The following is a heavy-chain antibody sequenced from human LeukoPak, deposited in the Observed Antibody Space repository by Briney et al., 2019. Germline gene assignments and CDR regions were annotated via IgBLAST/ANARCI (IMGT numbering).Heavy chain of an antibody. D-gene: IGHD5-24*01. CDR3: ARDRYGDGLAHLDY. J-gene: IGHJ4*02. V-gene: IGHV1-2*02. Sequence: ASAWVSCKASGYTFTGYYIHWVRQAPGQGLEWMGWINPNSGGTNYAQKFQGRVAITWDTSITTAYVDLSRLTSDDTAVYYCARDRYGDGLAHLDYWGQGARVTLFS. CDR1: GYTFTGYY. CDR2: INPNSGGT.